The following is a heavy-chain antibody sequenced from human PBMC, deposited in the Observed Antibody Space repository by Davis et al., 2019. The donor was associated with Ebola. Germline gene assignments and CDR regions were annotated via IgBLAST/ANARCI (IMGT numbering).Heavy chain of an antibody. Sequence: ASVKVSCKASGYTFTSYDINWVRQATGQGLEWMGWMNPNSGNTGYAQKFQGRVTMTRNTSISTAYMELSSLRAEDTAVYYCAKMTLLWSGFDYWGQGTLVTVSS. V-gene: IGHV1-8*01. CDR3: AKMTLLWSGFDY. CDR1: GYTFTSYD. CDR2: MNPNSGNT. D-gene: IGHD3-3*01. J-gene: IGHJ4*02.